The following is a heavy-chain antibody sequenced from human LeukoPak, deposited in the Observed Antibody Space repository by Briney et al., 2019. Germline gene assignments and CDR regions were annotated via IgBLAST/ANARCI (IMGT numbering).Heavy chain of an antibody. CDR2: ITGSGGST. V-gene: IGHV3-23*01. CDR3: AKYRMATTPYFDY. Sequence: GGSLRLSCASSGFTVSSSYVTWVRQAPGKGLQWVSAITGSGGSTYYADSVKGRFTISRDNSKNTLYLQMNSLRAEDTAVYYCAKYRMATTPYFDYWGQGTLVAVPS. CDR1: GFTVSSSY. J-gene: IGHJ4*02. D-gene: IGHD2-15*01.